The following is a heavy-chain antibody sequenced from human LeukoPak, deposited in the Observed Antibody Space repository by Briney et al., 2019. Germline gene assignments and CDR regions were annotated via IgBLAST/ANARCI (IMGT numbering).Heavy chain of an antibody. CDR2: IYYSGGT. CDR1: GGSISSNGYY. J-gene: IGHJ5*02. CDR3: ARDLPEWFDP. Sequence: SETLSLTCIVSGGSISSNGYYWSWIRQSPGKGLEWIGSIYYSGGTYYNPSLKSRVTISVDTSKNQFSLKLSSVTAADTAVYYCARDLPEWFDPWGQGTLVTVSS. V-gene: IGHV4-39*07.